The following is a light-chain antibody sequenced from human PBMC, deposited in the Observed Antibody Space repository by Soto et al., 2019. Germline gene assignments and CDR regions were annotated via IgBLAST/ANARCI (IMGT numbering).Light chain of an antibody. CDR3: QQLYTLPFT. V-gene: IGKV1-5*03. Sequence: PTTQSPSTPARSVRDKATTTCPASQAISSWLAWYQQKPGKAPKLLIYKASTLKSGVPSRFSGSGSGTEFTLTISGLLPEDFAAYHGQQLYTLPFTFGQGTRLEN. CDR1: QAISSW. CDR2: KAS. J-gene: IGKJ5*01.